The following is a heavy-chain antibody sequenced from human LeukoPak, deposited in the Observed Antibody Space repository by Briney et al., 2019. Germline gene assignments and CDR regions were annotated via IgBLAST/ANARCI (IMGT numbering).Heavy chain of an antibody. CDR2: IIPIFGTA. CDR3: ARDRWRLGGEFDY. CDR1: GGTFSSYA. J-gene: IGHJ4*02. V-gene: IGHV1-69*13. D-gene: IGHD3-16*01. Sequence: ASVKVSCKASGGTFSSYAISWVRQAPGQGLEWMGGIIPIFGTANYAQKFQGRVTITADESTSTAYMELSSLRSEDTAVYYCARDRWRLGGEFDYWGQGTLISVSS.